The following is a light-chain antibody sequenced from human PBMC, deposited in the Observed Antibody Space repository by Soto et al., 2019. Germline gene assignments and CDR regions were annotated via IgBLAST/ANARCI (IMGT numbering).Light chain of an antibody. CDR3: MQSQTLPLT. CDR1: RSLLHTDGKTY. CDR2: DVS. J-gene: IGKJ4*01. V-gene: IGKV2D-29*01. Sequence: DVVMTQTPLSLSVTPGQSASISCKSSRSLLHTDGKTYLDWYMQRPGQPPQLLIYDVSNRLSGVPDRFSGSGSETDFTLKISRVEAEDVGTYYCMQSQTLPLTFGGGTKVEIK.